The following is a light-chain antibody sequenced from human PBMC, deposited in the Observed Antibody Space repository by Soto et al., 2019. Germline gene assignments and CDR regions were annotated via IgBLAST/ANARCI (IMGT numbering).Light chain of an antibody. J-gene: IGKJ1*01. CDR1: DNIDTW. V-gene: IGKV1-5*01. CDR2: AAS. CDR3: QQYNSYPWT. Sequence: IQMTQYPSTVSASFGDRVAITCRASDNIDTWVAWYQQKPGKAPKLLIYAASSLQSGVPSRFSGIGSGTEGTITISSLKKDDFATYYCQQYNSYPWTFGQGTKVDIK.